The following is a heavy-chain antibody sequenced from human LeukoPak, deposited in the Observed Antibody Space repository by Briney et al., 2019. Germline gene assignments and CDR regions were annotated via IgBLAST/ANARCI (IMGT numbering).Heavy chain of an antibody. CDR2: INSDGSST. J-gene: IGHJ6*02. D-gene: IGHD3-10*01. V-gene: IGHV3-74*01. Sequence: GGSLRLSCAASGFTFSSNYMSWVRQAPGKGLVWVSRINSDGSSTTYADSVKGRFTISRDNAKNTLYLQMNSLRAEGTAVYFCARDYGRSRDYGMDVWGQGTTVTVSS. CDR1: GFTFSSNY. CDR3: ARDYGRSRDYGMDV.